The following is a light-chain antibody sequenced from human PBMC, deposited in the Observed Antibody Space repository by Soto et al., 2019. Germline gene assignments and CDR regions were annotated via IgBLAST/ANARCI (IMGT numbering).Light chain of an antibody. V-gene: IGKV3-15*01. Sequence: EIVMTQSPAALSVSPGERVTLSCRASQSVGKNLAWYQQRPGQGPRLLIYAASDRATDIPVRFSGSGSGTEFTLTISSLQSEDSAVYYCQQYINWPPWTFGRGTKVEI. CDR2: AAS. J-gene: IGKJ1*01. CDR3: QQYINWPPWT. CDR1: QSVGKN.